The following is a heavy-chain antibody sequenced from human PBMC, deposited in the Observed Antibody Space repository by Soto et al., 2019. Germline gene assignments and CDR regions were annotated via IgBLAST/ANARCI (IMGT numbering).Heavy chain of an antibody. J-gene: IGHJ4*02. CDR3: ARAGYCSGGTCFHGNCDY. CDR2: INPTGGST. V-gene: IGHV1-46*01. D-gene: IGHD2-15*01. CDR1: GYTFTTYY. Sequence: QVQLVQSGAEVKRPGASVKVSCKASGYTFTTYYMHWVRQAPGQGLEWLGIINPTGGSTNYAQKSQGRVSMTRDTCTSTVYLELSSLRSEDTAVYYCARAGYCSGGTCFHGNCDYWGQGTLVTVSA.